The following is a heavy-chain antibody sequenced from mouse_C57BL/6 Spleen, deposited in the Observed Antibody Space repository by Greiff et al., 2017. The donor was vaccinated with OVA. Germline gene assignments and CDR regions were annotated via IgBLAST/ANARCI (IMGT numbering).Heavy chain of an antibody. D-gene: IGHD3-1*01. CDR1: GYTFTDYE. CDR2: IDPETGGT. J-gene: IGHJ4*01. Sequence: VQLQQPGAELVRPGASVTLSCKASGYTFTDYEMHWVKQTPVHGLEWIGAIDPETGGTAYNQKFKGKAILTADKSSSTAYMELRSLTSEDSAVYYCTRSGFYAMDYWGQGTSVTVSS. CDR3: TRSGFYAMDY. V-gene: IGHV1-15*01.